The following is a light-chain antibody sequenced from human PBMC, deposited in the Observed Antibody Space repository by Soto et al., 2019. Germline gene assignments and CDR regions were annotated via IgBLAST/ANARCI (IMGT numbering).Light chain of an antibody. CDR3: VSYRRSGPPFV. J-gene: IGLJ1*01. CDR1: SSDVGGYDY. Sequence: QSALTQPASVSGSPGQSVNISCTGTSSDVGGYDYVSWFQQHPDRAPKLIISEVTNRPSGISNRFSGSKSGDTASLTISGLQVDDEAVFYGVSYRRSGPPFVFGTGTKVTLL. V-gene: IGLV2-14*01. CDR2: EVT.